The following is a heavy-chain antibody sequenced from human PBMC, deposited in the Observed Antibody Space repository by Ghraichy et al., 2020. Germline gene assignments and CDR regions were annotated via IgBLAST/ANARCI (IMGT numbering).Heavy chain of an antibody. CDR2: INHSGST. Sequence: SETLSLTCAVYGGSFSGYYWSWIRQPPGKGLEWIGEINHSGSTNYNPSLKSRVTISVDTSKNQFSLKLSSVTAADTAVYYCARVGESLYSSGWRTTYSLLGVWGQGTTVTVSS. CDR3: ARVGESLYSSGWRTTYSLLGV. V-gene: IGHV4-34*01. D-gene: IGHD6-19*01. J-gene: IGHJ6*02. CDR1: GGSFSGYY.